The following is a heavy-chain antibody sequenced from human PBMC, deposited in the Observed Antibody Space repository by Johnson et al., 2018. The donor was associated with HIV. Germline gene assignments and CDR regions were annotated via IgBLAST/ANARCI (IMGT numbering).Heavy chain of an antibody. D-gene: IGHD2-15*01. Sequence: QVQLVESGGGLVKPGGSLRLSCAASGFSFSNYYMSWIRQAPGEGLNWISYISSSGSTIYYADSVKGRFTISRDNSKNTLYLQMNSLRADDTAIYYCAQDLDTLAPYVAFDIWGQGTMVTVSS. J-gene: IGHJ3*02. V-gene: IGHV3-11*04. CDR2: ISSSGSTI. CDR3: AQDLDTLAPYVAFDI. CDR1: GFSFSNYY.